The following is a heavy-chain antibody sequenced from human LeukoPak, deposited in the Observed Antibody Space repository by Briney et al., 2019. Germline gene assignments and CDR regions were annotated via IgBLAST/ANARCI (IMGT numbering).Heavy chain of an antibody. Sequence: PGGSLRLSCAASGFTFGSFPMHWVRQAPGKGLEWVVVVSPDGSVENYADSVKGRFTISRDNSKNTVYLQMNSLRTEDTAVYYCARASITSTYYHYYMDVWGKGTTVTVSS. V-gene: IGHV3-30*01. CDR3: ARASITSTYYHYYMDV. J-gene: IGHJ6*03. CDR1: GFTFGSFP. D-gene: IGHD3-10*01. CDR2: VSPDGSVE.